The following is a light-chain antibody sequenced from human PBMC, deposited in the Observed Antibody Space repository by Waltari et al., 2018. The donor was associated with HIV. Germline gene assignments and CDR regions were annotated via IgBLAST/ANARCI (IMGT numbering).Light chain of an antibody. CDR1: PSRSSD. Sequence: DIQMTQSLSSLSASVGDRVTITCRANPSRSSDVQWYQQKPGRAPKLLIYAAARLQSGVPSRCSDSGSGTDCTLTISRLQPEDFATYYCQQSYSTPRTFGQGTKRESK. CDR3: QQSYSTPRT. CDR2: AAA. J-gene: IGKJ2*01. V-gene: IGKV1-39*01.